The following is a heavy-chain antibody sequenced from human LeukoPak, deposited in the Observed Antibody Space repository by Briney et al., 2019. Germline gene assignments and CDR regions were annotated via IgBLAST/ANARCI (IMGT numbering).Heavy chain of an antibody. V-gene: IGHV3-23*01. CDR2: ISGVGDAT. D-gene: IGHD3-10*01. CDR3: ARDSSMLRGPLVIYYFDF. CDR1: GFTFSSYA. J-gene: IGHJ4*02. Sequence: GGSLRLSCAASGFTFSSYAMSWVRQAPGKVLEWVSKISGVGDATYYADSVKGRFTISRDNSKNTLYLQMNSLRAEDTAVYYCARDSSMLRGPLVIYYFDFWGQGTLVTVSS.